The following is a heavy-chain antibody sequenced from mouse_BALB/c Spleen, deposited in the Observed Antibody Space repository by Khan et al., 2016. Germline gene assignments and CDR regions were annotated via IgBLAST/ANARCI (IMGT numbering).Heavy chain of an antibody. D-gene: IGHD2-10*02. CDR1: GYTFTNYG. V-gene: IGHV9-3*02. Sequence: QIQLVQSGPELKKPGETVKISCKASGYTFTNYGVHWVKQAPGKGLKWMGWINTNTGAPTSAEEFKGRFAFSLETSASTAFLQIDNLKNEDTATYCCARGYGNYALDYWGQGTSVTVSS. CDR2: INTNTGAP. CDR3: ARGYGNYALDY. J-gene: IGHJ4*01.